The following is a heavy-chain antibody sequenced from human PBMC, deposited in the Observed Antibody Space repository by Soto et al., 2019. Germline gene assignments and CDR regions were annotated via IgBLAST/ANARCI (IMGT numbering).Heavy chain of an antibody. CDR3: ARLEGLATISYYFDF. CDR1: GDSINSDKYY. D-gene: IGHD6-19*01. CDR2: IYFRGNT. V-gene: IGHV4-39*01. Sequence: SETLSLTCSVSGDSINSDKYYWGWIRQPPGKGPEWIGSIYFRGNTYYNPSLQTRVTISLDKSKSQFSLKLNSVTAADSAVYFCARLEGLATISYYFDFWGQGALVTVSS. J-gene: IGHJ4*02.